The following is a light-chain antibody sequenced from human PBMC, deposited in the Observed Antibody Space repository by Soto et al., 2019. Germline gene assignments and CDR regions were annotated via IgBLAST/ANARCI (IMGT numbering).Light chain of an antibody. V-gene: IGLV2-11*01. CDR3: CSYGGSYSWV. CDR2: DVN. Sequence: QSALTQPRSVSGSPGQSVTISCTGTSSDVGGYNHVSWYQQHPGKAPKLIIYDVNKRPSGVPDRFSGSKSGNTASLTISGLQAEDEADYYCCSYGGSYSWVFGGGTKLTVL. CDR1: SSDVGGYNH. J-gene: IGLJ3*02.